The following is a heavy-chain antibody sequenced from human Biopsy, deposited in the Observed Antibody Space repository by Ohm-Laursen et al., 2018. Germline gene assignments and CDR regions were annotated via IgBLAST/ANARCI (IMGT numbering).Heavy chain of an antibody. D-gene: IGHD3-10*01. CDR2: INSDGSST. V-gene: IGHV3-74*01. Sequence: LSLTCAASEFIFSRFWMYWVCQAPGKGLVWVSRINSDGSSTNYADAVKGRFTISRDNAKNTVFLQMNSLRAEDTAVYYCTRAEAGSGSLLYFDYWGQGTLVTVSS. J-gene: IGHJ4*02. CDR3: TRAEAGSGSLLYFDY. CDR1: EFIFSRFW.